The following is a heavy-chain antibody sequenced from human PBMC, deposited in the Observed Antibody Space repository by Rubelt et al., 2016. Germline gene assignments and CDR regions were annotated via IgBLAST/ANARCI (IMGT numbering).Heavy chain of an antibody. J-gene: IGHJ4*02. CDR2: IDPSDSYT. CDR1: GYSFTSYW. D-gene: IGHD4-17*01. CDR3: ARSSGTTVTTVDY. Sequence: EVQLVQSGAEVKKPGASLRISCKGSGYSFTSYWISWVRKMPGKGLELMVRIDPSDSYTNYSPSFQGHVTISADKSISTAYLQWSSRKASDTAMYYCARSSGTTVTTVDYWGQGTLVTVSS. V-gene: IGHV5-10-1*03.